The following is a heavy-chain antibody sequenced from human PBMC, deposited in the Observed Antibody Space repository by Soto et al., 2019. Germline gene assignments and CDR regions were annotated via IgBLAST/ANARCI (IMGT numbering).Heavy chain of an antibody. V-gene: IGHV4-31*02. Sequence: QVQLQESGPGLVKPSQTLSLTCSVSGSSPVRHDHWTWIRQTPGKGLEWMGYIFNSGTTFYNPSLTSRLSICIDTSGNNFFLELRSVNAADTAVYYCALALGPTTGLDYWGHGTLITDSS. CDR3: ALALGPTTGLDY. CDR1: GSSPVRHDH. J-gene: IGHJ4*01. CDR2: IFNSGTT. D-gene: IGHD1-26*01.